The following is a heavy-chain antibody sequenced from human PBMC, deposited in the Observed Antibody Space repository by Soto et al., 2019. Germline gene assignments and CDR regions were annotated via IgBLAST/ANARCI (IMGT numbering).Heavy chain of an antibody. CDR1: GFLFINAW. Sequence: EVQVVESGGGLVQPGKSLRLSCAASGFLFINAWMNWVRQAPGKGLEWVGRIKSETGGGTTDYAANVKGRFTIARDDSKNMLYLQMNSRKTEDTAVYYCTTTYTGGSFYTWGQGTLVTVSS. J-gene: IGHJ5*02. CDR2: IKSETGGGTT. CDR3: TTTYTGGSFYT. V-gene: IGHV3-15*07. D-gene: IGHD1-26*01.